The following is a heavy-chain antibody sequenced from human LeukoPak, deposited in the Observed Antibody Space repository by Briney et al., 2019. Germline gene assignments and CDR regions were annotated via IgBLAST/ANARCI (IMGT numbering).Heavy chain of an antibody. D-gene: IGHD3/OR15-3a*01. CDR2: ISSGSSTI. V-gene: IGHV3-48*01. Sequence: GGSLRLSCAASGFTFSSYSMNWVRQAPGKGLEWVSYISSGSSTIYYADSVKGRFTISRDNAKNSPYLQMNSLRAEDTAVYYCARDLDGGLGSDYWGQGTLVTVSS. CDR1: GFTFSSYS. J-gene: IGHJ4*02. CDR3: ARDLDGGLGSDY.